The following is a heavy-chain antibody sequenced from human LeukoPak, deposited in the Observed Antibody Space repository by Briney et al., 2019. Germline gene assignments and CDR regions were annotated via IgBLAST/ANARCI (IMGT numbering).Heavy chain of an antibody. J-gene: IGHJ4*02. CDR3: ARHERVVITFGGVIGLFDY. V-gene: IGHV4-39*01. CDR1: GGSISSSSYY. CDR2: IYYSGST. D-gene: IGHD3-16*02. Sequence: PSETLSLTCTVSGGSISSSSYYWGWIRQPPGKWLEWIGSIYYSGSTYYNPSLKSRVTISVDTSKNPFSLKLSSVTAADTAVYYCARHERVVITFGGVIGLFDYWGQGTLVTVSS.